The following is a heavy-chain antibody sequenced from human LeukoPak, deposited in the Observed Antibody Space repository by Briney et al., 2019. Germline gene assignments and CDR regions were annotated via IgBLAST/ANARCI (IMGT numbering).Heavy chain of an antibody. CDR1: GFTFSSYS. Sequence: GGSLRLSCAASGFTFSSYSMNWVRQAPGKGLEWVSYISSSSSTIYYADSVKGRFTNSRDNAKNSLYLQMNSLRAEDTAVYYCAHLSRGYYYGMDVWGQGTTVTVSS. D-gene: IGHD3-16*01. CDR2: ISSSSSTI. V-gene: IGHV3-48*01. CDR3: AHLSRGYYYGMDV. J-gene: IGHJ6*02.